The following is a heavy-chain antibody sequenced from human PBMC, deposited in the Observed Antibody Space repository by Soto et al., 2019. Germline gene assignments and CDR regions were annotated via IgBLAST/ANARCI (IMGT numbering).Heavy chain of an antibody. D-gene: IGHD3-10*01. J-gene: IGHJ5*02. CDR3: ARVKSGSYDWFDP. Sequence: VQLVESGGGLVQPGGSLRLSCAASGFTFGNYWMHWVRQALGKGLMWVSRINTDGSRTTYADSVKGRFAISRDNAKNTVYLQMNSLRAEDTAVYYCARVKSGSYDWFDPWGQGTLVTVSS. V-gene: IGHV3-74*01. CDR2: INTDGSRT. CDR1: GFTFGNYW.